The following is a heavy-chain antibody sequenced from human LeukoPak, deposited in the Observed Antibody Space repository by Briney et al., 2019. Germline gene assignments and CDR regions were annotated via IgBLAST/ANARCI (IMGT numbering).Heavy chain of an antibody. CDR3: ARGGLRWHDY. Sequence: TSETLSLTCAVYGGSFSGYYRSWIRQPPGKGLEWIGEINHSGSTNYNPSLKSRVTISVDTSKNQFSLKLSSVTAAGTAVYYCARGGLRWHDYWGQGTLVTVSS. J-gene: IGHJ4*02. CDR2: INHSGST. D-gene: IGHD4-23*01. CDR1: GGSFSGYY. V-gene: IGHV4-34*01.